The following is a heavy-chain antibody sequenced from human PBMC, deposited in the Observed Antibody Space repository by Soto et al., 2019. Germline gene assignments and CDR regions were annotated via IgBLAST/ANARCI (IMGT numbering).Heavy chain of an antibody. CDR1: GFTFSSYA. J-gene: IGHJ5*02. V-gene: IGHV3-23*04. CDR2: ISGSGGST. Sequence: EVQLVESGGGLVQPGGSLRLSCAASGFTFSSYAMSWVRQAPGKGLEWVSAISGSGGSTYYADSVKGRFTISRDNSKNTLYLQMNSLRAEDTAVYYCAKGAELLWFGEYSWFDPWGQGTLVTVSS. D-gene: IGHD3-10*01. CDR3: AKGAELLWFGEYSWFDP.